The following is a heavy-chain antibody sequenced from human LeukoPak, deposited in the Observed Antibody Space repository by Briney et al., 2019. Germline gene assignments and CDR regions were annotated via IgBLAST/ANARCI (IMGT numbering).Heavy chain of an antibody. CDR2: ISYDGSNK. V-gene: IGHV3-30*04. CDR1: GFTFSTYA. Sequence: GGSLRLSCAASGFTFSTYAMHWVRQAPGKGLEWVAVISYDGSNKYYADSVKGRFTISRDNSKNTLYLEMDSLRAEDTAVFYCARDQKPIPYQFPDYGGQGTLVTVSS. CDR3: ARDQKPIPYQFPDY. D-gene: IGHD2-2*01. J-gene: IGHJ4*02.